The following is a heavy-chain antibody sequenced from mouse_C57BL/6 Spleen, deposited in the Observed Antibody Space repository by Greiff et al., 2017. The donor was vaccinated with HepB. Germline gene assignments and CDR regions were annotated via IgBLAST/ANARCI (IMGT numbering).Heavy chain of an antibody. Sequence: EVHLVESGPELVKPGASVKISCKASGYSFTDYNMNWVKQSNGKSLEWIGVINPNYGTTSYNQKFKGKATLTVDQSSSTSYMQLNSLTSEDSAVYYCARSGYYGSSPWYFDVWGTGTTVTVSS. D-gene: IGHD1-1*01. J-gene: IGHJ1*03. CDR3: ARSGYYGSSPWYFDV. CDR2: INPNYGTT. V-gene: IGHV1-39*01. CDR1: GYSFTDYN.